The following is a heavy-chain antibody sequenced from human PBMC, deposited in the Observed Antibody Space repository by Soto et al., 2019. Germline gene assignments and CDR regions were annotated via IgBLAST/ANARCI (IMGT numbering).Heavy chain of an antibody. CDR3: ARDPPMSEITGDYYYGMDV. CDR2: ISYDGSNK. V-gene: IGHV3-30-3*01. J-gene: IGHJ6*02. Sequence: QVQLVESGGGVVQPGRSLRLSCAASGFTFSSYAMHWVRQAPGKGLEWVAVISYDGSNKYYADSVKGRFTISRDNSKNTLDLQMNSLRAEDTAVYYCARDPPMSEITGDYYYGMDVWGQGTTVTVSS. CDR1: GFTFSSYA. D-gene: IGHD3-10*01.